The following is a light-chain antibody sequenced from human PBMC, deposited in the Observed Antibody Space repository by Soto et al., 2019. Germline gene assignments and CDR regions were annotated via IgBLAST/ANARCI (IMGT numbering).Light chain of an antibody. CDR3: QHYNSYPWT. V-gene: IGKV1-5*01. Sequence: DIQMTQSPSTLSASIGDRVTITCRASQTINNWLAWYQQKPVKAPNLLIYHASNLETGVSSRFSGSAFGTEFTLTISSLQPDDFATYYCQHYNSYPWTFGQGTKVDIK. J-gene: IGKJ1*01. CDR2: HAS. CDR1: QTINNW.